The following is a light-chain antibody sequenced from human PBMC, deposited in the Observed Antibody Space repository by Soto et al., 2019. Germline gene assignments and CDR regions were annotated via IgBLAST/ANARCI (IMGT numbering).Light chain of an antibody. CDR3: QQYNSYPGS. J-gene: IGKJ1*01. V-gene: IGKV1-5*03. CDR2: KAS. Sequence: DIQMTQSPSTLSASVGDSVTITCRASQSISSWLAWYQQKPGKAPKLLIYKASCLESGVPSRFSGSGSVTEFTLTISSLQHDDFATDYCQQYNSYPGSCGQGTKVEIK. CDR1: QSISSW.